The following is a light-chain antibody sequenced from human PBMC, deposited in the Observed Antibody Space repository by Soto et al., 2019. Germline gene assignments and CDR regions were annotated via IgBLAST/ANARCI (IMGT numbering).Light chain of an antibody. J-gene: IGLJ1*01. CDR1: SSDVGSYNL. Sequence: QSVLTQPASVSGSDGQSITISCTGTSSDVGSYNLVSWYQQHPGKAPKLMIYEGSKRPSGVSARFSGSKSGNTASLTISGLQGEDEADYYCCSYAGGSTVVFGAGTKLTVL. CDR2: EGS. CDR3: CSYAGGSTVV. V-gene: IGLV2-23*01.